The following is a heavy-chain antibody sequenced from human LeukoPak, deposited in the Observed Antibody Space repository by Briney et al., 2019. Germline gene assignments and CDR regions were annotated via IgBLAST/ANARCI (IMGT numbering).Heavy chain of an antibody. CDR1: GYTFTGYY. J-gene: IGHJ4*02. CDR3: ASSXXXSYDY. V-gene: IGHV1-2*02. D-gene: IGHD1-26*01. Sequence: ASVKVSCKSSGYTFTGYYMHWVRQAPGQGLEWMGWTNHNSGGTNYAQQFQGRVTMTRDTSISTAYMELSRLRSDDTAVYYCASSXXXSYDYWGQGXLVTVS. CDR2: TNHNSGGT.